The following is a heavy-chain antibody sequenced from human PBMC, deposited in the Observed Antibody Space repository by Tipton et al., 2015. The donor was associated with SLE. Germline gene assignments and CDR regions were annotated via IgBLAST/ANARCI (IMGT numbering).Heavy chain of an antibody. CDR1: GDSISSYY. CDR2: IYYSGST. D-gene: IGHD2-8*02. CDR3: GGWWHDAFDI. J-gene: IGHJ3*02. V-gene: IGHV4-59*01. Sequence: TLSLTCTVSGDSISSYYWSWIRQPPGKGLEWIGYIYYSGSTNYNPSLKSRVTISVDTSRNQFSLKLSSVTAADTAVYYCGGWWHDAFDIWGQGTMVTVSS.